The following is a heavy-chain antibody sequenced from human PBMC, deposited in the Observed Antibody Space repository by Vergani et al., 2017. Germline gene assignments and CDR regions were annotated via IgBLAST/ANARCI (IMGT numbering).Heavy chain of an antibody. CDR1: GFTFNQYG. V-gene: IGHV3-33*01. D-gene: IGHD1-14*01. Sequence: QVQLVESGGGVVQPGRSLRLSCAASGFTFNQYGMHWVRQAPGKGLEWVAVTWYDGNNKQYADSVKGRFTISRDNSKSTMYLQMNSLRDEDTGVYYCARDLRLLYNRFDPWVQGRLVTDSS. CDR3: ARDLRLLYNRFDP. CDR2: TWYDGNNK. J-gene: IGHJ5*02.